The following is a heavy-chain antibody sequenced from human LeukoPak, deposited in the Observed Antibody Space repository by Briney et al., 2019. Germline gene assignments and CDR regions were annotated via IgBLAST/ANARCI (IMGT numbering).Heavy chain of an antibody. CDR1: GFTFSSYA. CDR2: ISGSGGST. Sequence: GGSLRLSRAASGFTFSSYAMNWVRQAPGKGLEWVSAISGSGGSTFYADSVAGRFTISRDNSKNTLYLQLNYLRAEDTAVYYCSKGRGSGTYSGDYWGQGTLVTVSS. V-gene: IGHV3-23*01. J-gene: IGHJ4*02. D-gene: IGHD3-10*01. CDR3: SKGRGSGTYSGDY.